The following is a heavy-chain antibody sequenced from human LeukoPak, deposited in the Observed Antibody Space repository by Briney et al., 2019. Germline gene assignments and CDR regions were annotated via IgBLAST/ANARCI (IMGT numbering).Heavy chain of an antibody. CDR1: GFTFSSYS. J-gene: IGHJ3*02. CDR2: ISGSSSTR. Sequence: GGSLRLSYAASGFTFSSYSMNWVRQDPEIGLQWVSYISGSSSTRYYADSVKRRFTISRDNAKNSLYLQMNSLRAEDTAVDYFARYGDYGAFDIGCQGTMGTVSS. D-gene: IGHD4-17*01. V-gene: IGHV3-48*01. CDR3: ARYGDYGAFDI.